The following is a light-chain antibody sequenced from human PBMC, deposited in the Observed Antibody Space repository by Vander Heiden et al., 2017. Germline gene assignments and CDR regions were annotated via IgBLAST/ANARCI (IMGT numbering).Light chain of an antibody. CDR3: QSYDSSLSSVV. CDR1: SNIGAGYE. V-gene: IGLV1-40*01. CDR2: GTP. Sequence: SNIGAGYEVHWYHHLPGTDPNLRIYGTPHRPTAVPDRFPGPPSGTSAALAITRLQAEDEADDYCQSYDSSLSSVVFAGGTKLTVL. J-gene: IGLJ2*01.